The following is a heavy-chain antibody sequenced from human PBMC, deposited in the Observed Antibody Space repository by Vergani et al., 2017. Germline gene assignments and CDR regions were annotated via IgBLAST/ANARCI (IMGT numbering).Heavy chain of an antibody. D-gene: IGHD3-3*01. CDR3: ARGGYYDFWNSDY. CDR1: GFTFSSYW. V-gene: IGHV3-7*01. Sequence: EVQLVESGGGLVQPGGSLRLSCAASGFTFSSYWMSWVRQAPGKGLEWVANIKQDGSEKYYVDSVKGRFTISRDNAKNSLYLQMNSLRAEDTAVYYCARGGYYDFWNSDYWGQGTLVTVSS. CDR2: IKQDGSEK. J-gene: IGHJ4*02.